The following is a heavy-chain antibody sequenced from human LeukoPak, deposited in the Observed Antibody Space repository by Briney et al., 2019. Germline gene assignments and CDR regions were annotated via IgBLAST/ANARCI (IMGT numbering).Heavy chain of an antibody. J-gene: IGHJ3*02. CDR2: ISYDGSNK. V-gene: IGHV3-30*04. Sequence: GGSLRLSCAASGFTFSSYAMHWVRQAPGKGLEWVAVISYDGSNKYYADSVKGRFTISRDNSKNTLYLQMNSLRAEDTAVYYCARGYCSGGSCWAGSAFDIWGQGTMVTVSS. D-gene: IGHD2-15*01. CDR3: ARGYCSGGSCWAGSAFDI. CDR1: GFTFSSYA.